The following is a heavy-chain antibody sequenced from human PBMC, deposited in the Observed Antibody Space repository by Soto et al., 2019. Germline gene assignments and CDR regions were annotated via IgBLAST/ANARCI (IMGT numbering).Heavy chain of an antibody. CDR2: VSPPFRTS. CDR1: GVSFNNNG. Sequence: QVQLVQSGAEVKKPGSSVKVSCKTSGVSFNNNGIGWVRQAPGHGLEWMGGVSPPFRTSNYARKFQGRISITADASTGTVNMELSSLTSEDTAQSYCARVLYYGSGSYSPYGMDVWGQGTRVTVSS. D-gene: IGHD3-10*01. CDR3: ARVLYYGSGSYSPYGMDV. V-gene: IGHV1-69*01. J-gene: IGHJ6*02.